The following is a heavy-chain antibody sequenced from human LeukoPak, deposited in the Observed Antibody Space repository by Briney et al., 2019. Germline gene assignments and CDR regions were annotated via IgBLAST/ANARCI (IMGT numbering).Heavy chain of an antibody. V-gene: IGHV5-51*01. Sequence: GESLKISCKGSGYSFTSYWIGWVRQMPGKGLEWMGIIYPGDSDTRYSPSFQGQVTISADKSISTAYLQWSSLKASDTAMYYCARRGMITMVRGVIITRGTSNAFDIWGQGTMVTVSS. CDR3: ARRGMITMVRGVIITRGTSNAFDI. J-gene: IGHJ3*02. CDR2: IYPGDSDT. CDR1: GYSFTSYW. D-gene: IGHD3-10*01.